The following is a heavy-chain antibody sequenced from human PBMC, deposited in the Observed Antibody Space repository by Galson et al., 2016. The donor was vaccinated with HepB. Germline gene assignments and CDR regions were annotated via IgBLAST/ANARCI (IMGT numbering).Heavy chain of an antibody. Sequence: SLRLSCAASGFTFSSYAMIWVRQPPGKGLEWVSSISGSGGTTYYADSLKGRFTISRDNSKSTLYLQMNSLRAEDTAVYCCAKGASSLPENFQHWGQGTLVTVSS. V-gene: IGHV3-23*01. CDR1: GFTFSSYA. J-gene: IGHJ1*01. CDR2: ISGSGGTT. CDR3: AKGASSLPENFQH.